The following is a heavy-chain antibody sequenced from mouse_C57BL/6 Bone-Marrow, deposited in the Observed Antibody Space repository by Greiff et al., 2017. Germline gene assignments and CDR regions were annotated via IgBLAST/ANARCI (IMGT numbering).Heavy chain of an antibody. CDR3: ARRYYYGSSRDD. CDR1: GYAFSSSW. CDR2: IYPGDGDT. Sequence: QVQLQPSGPELVKPGASVKISCKASGYAFSSSWMNWVKQRPGKGLEWIGRIYPGDGDTNYNGKFKGKATLTAAKSSSTAYMHLSSLTSEDSAVYFCARRYYYGSSRDDWGQGTTLTVSS. J-gene: IGHJ2*01. V-gene: IGHV1-82*01. D-gene: IGHD1-1*01.